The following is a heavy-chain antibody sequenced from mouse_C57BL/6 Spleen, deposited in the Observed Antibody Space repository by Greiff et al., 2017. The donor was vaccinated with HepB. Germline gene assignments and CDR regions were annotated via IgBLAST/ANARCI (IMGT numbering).Heavy chain of an antibody. Sequence: QVHVKQPGAELVKPGASVKLSCKASGYTFTSYWMHWVKQRPGQGLEWIGMIHPNSGSTNYNEKFKSKATLTVDKSSSTAYMQLSSLTSEDSAVYYCARESYGSFDYWGQGTTLTVSS. D-gene: IGHD1-1*01. CDR1: GYTFTSYW. CDR3: ARESYGSFDY. CDR2: IHPNSGST. V-gene: IGHV1-64*01. J-gene: IGHJ2*01.